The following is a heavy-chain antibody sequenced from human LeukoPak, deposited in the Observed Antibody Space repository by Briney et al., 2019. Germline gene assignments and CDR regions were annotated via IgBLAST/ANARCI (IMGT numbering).Heavy chain of an antibody. CDR3: ARVDLRGSGWPLGS. Sequence: ASVKVSCKASGYTFTSYGISWVRQAPGQGLEWMGWINPNSGGTNYAQKFQGRVTMTRDTSISTAYMELSRLRSDDTAVYYCARVDLRGSGWPLGSWGQGTLVTVSS. V-gene: IGHV1-2*02. CDR2: INPNSGGT. J-gene: IGHJ4*02. CDR1: GYTFTSYG. D-gene: IGHD6-19*01.